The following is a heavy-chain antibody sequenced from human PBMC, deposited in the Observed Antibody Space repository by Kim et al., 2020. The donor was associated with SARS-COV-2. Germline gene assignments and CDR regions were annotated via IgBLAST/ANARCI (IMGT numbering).Heavy chain of an antibody. CDR3: ANTEQLAPQFDY. V-gene: IGHV3-30*18. D-gene: IGHD6-6*01. J-gene: IGHJ4*02. Sequence: GGSLRLSCAASGFTFSSYGMHWVRQAPGKGLEWVAVISYDGSNKYYADSVKGRFTISRDNSKNTLYLQMNSLRAEDTAVYYCANTEQLAPQFDYWGQGTLVTVSS. CDR1: GFTFSSYG. CDR2: ISYDGSNK.